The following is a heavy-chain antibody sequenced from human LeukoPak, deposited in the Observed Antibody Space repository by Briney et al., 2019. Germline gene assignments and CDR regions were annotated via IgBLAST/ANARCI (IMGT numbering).Heavy chain of an antibody. CDR2: ISGSGGST. Sequence: QPGGSLRLSCAASGFTFSSYAMSWVRQAPGKGLEWVSAISGSGGSTYYADSVKGRFTISRDNSKNTLYLQMNSLRAEDTAVYYCAKIPRYNIAAAYDAFDIWGQGTMVTVSS. J-gene: IGHJ3*02. D-gene: IGHD6-13*01. CDR3: AKIPRYNIAAAYDAFDI. V-gene: IGHV3-23*01. CDR1: GFTFSSYA.